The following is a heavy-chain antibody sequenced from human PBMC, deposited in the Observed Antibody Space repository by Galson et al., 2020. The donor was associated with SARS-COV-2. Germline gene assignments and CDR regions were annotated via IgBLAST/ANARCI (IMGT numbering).Heavy chain of an antibody. D-gene: IGHD6-6*01. J-gene: IGHJ6*03. CDR3: ARGGWTAARLGVYYYVGV. V-gene: IGHV4-34*01. CDR1: GGSFSGYF. Sequence: SETLSLTCAVNGGSFSGYFWGWIRQLPGKGLEWIGEINDSGSTNYNPSLKSRVTTSVDTSKNQFSLNLRSVTAADTGVYYCARGGWTAARLGVYYYVGVWGKGTTVTVSS. CDR2: INDSGST.